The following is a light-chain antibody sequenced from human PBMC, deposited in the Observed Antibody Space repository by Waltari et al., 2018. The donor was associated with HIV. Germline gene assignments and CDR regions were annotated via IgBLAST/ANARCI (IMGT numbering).Light chain of an antibody. CDR2: HAS. CDR3: QQTNIFPRT. V-gene: IGKV1-39*01. Sequence: DIQMTQSPSSLSEYVGDRVTITCRASQSINTNLHWYQQKPGKAPYLVMYHASTLQSGVPSRFSGSGSGTDFTLTISSLRPEDFATYYCQQTNIFPRTFGPGTKVE. J-gene: IGKJ1*01. CDR1: QSINTN.